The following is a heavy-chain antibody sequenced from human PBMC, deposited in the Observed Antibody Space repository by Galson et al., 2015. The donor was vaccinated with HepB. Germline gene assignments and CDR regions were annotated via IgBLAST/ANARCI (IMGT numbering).Heavy chain of an antibody. J-gene: IGHJ3*02. Sequence: SVKVSCKASGYTFTSYGISWVRQAPGQGLEWMGWISAYNGNTNYAQKLQGRVTMTTDTSTSTAYMELRSLRSDDTAVYYCARDYSMIGLREAFDIWGQGTMVTVSS. CDR1: GYTFTSYG. CDR2: ISAYNGNT. D-gene: IGHD3-22*01. CDR3: ARDYSMIGLREAFDI. V-gene: IGHV1-18*04.